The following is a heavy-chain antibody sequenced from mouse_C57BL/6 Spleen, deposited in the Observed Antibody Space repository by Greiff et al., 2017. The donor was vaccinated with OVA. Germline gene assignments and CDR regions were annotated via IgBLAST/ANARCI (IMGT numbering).Heavy chain of an antibody. CDR1: GYTFTSYW. Sequence: QVQLQQPGAELVMPGASVKLSCKASGYTFTSYWMPWVKQRPGQGLEWIGEIDPCDSYTNYNHKVKGKSTLTGDKSSSTAYMQLSSLTSEDSAIYYCTRRDGYYWYYDVWGTGTTVTVSS. CDR2: IDPCDSYT. CDR3: TRRDGYYWYYDV. J-gene: IGHJ1*03. D-gene: IGHD2-3*01. V-gene: IGHV1-69*01.